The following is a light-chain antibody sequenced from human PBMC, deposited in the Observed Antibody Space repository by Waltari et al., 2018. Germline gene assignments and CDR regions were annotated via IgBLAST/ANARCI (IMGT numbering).Light chain of an antibody. Sequence: EIVMTQSPGTLSLSPGERATLSCRASQTFWGRYIMWYQQKSGQAPRLLIQGASKRAAGIPDRFSGSGSGTDFTLTISTVEPEDFAVYHCQHYGNSRWTFGQGT. CDR1: QTFWGRY. V-gene: IGKV3-20*01. J-gene: IGKJ1*01. CDR3: QHYGNSRWT. CDR2: GAS.